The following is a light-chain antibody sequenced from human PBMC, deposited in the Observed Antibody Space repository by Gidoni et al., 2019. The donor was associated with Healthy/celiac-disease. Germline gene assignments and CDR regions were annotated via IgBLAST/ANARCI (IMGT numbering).Light chain of an antibody. V-gene: IGLV1-40*01. Sequence: QSVLTQPPSVSEAPGQRVTIPCTRSSSNIGAGYDVHWYQQLPGTAPKLLIYGNSNRPSGVPDRFSGSKSGTSASLAITGLQAEDEADYYCQSYDSSLSGSVFGGGTKLTVL. CDR2: GNS. J-gene: IGLJ3*02. CDR1: SSNIGAGYD. CDR3: QSYDSSLSGSV.